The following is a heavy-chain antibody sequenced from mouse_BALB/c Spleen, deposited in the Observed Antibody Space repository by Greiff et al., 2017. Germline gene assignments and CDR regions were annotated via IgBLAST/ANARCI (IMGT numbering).Heavy chain of an antibody. CDR1: GFNIKDTY. Sequence: VQLQQSGAELVKPGASVKLSCTASGFNIKDTYMHWVKQRPEQGLEWIGRIDPANGNTKYDPKFQGKATITADTSSNTAYLQLSSLTSEDTAVYNCADGSYYAMDYWGQGTSVTVSS. D-gene: IGHD1-1*02. CDR2: IDPANGNT. V-gene: IGHV14-3*02. J-gene: IGHJ4*01. CDR3: ADGSYYAMDY.